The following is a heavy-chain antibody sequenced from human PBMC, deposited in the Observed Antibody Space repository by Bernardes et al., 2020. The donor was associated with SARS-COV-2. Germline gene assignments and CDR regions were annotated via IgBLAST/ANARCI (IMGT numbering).Heavy chain of an antibody. J-gene: IGHJ4*02. CDR1: GFTFSNYA. CDR3: AKREYYDFWSGPIDY. D-gene: IGHD3-3*01. V-gene: IGHV3-23*01. CDR2: VSGGGGST. Sequence: GSLSLSCAASGFTFSNYAMSWVRQAPGKGLEWVSVVSGGGGSTYYADSVKGRFTISRDNSKNMLYLQMNSLRAEDTAIYYCAKREYYDFWSGPIDYWGQGTLVTVSS.